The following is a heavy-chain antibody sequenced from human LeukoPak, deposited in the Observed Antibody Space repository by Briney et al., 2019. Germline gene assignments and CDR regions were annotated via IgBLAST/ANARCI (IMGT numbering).Heavy chain of an antibody. CDR2: NYHSGST. Sequence: SETLSLTRAVSGYSISSGYYWGWIRQPPGKGLEWIGSNYHSGSTYYNPSLKSRVTISVDTSKNQFSLKLSSVTAADPAVYYCARLSVGATRRDYWGQRTLVTVSS. D-gene: IGHD1-26*01. V-gene: IGHV4-38-2*01. CDR1: GYSISSGYY. CDR3: ARLSVGATRRDY. J-gene: IGHJ4*02.